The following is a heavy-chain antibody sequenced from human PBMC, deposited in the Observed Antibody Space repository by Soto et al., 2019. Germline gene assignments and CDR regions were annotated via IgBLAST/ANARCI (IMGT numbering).Heavy chain of an antibody. Sequence: PGGSLRLSCAASGFTFSSYAMSWVRQAPGKGLEWVSAISGSGGSTYYADSVKGRFTISRDNSKNTLYLQMNSLRAEDTAVYYCSTWGGFGGVTPPHPDNWFDPWGQGTLVTVSS. V-gene: IGHV3-23*01. CDR1: GFTFSSYA. CDR3: STWGGFGGVTPPHPDNWFDP. D-gene: IGHD3-16*01. J-gene: IGHJ5*02. CDR2: ISGSGGST.